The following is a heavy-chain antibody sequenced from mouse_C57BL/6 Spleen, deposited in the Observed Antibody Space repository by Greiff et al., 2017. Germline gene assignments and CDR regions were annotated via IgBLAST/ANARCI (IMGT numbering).Heavy chain of an antibody. CDR1: GYAFSSYW. V-gene: IGHV1-80*01. Sequence: QVQLQQSGAELVKPGASVKISCKASGYAFSSYWMNWVKQRPGKGLEWIGQIYPGDGDTNYNGKFKGKATLTADKSSSTAYMQLSSLTSEDSAVYFCVRKGITTVVAIDYWGQGTTLTVSS. CDR2: IYPGDGDT. D-gene: IGHD1-1*01. J-gene: IGHJ2*01. CDR3: VRKGITTVVAIDY.